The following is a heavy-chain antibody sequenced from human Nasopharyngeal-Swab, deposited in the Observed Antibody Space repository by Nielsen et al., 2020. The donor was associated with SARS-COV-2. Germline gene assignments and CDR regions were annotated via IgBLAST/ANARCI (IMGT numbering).Heavy chain of an antibody. CDR2: INPSGGST. Sequence: ASVKVSCKASGYTFTSYYMHWVRQAPGQGLEWMGIINPSGGSTSYAQKFQGRVTMTRDTSTSTVYTELSSLRSEDTAVYYCAGGPLVANVDYYYYYMDVWGKGTTVTVSS. CDR1: GYTFTSYY. CDR3: AGGPLVANVDYYYYYMDV. J-gene: IGHJ6*03. D-gene: IGHD2-8*02. V-gene: IGHV1-46*01.